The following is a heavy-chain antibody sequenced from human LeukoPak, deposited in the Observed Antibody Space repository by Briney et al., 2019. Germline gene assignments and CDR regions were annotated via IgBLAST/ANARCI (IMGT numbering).Heavy chain of an antibody. J-gene: IGHJ6*03. CDR1: GYTFINHG. CDR2: VSAYNGKV. Sequence: VASVKVSCKASGYTFINHGISWVRQAPGQGLEWMAWVSAYNGKVNYAQKLQGRVTLTTDTSTGTAYMELRSLTSDDTAVYYCARDSGSMWPYCMDVWGKGTTVTVSS. D-gene: IGHD6-13*01. V-gene: IGHV1-18*01. CDR3: ARDSGSMWPYCMDV.